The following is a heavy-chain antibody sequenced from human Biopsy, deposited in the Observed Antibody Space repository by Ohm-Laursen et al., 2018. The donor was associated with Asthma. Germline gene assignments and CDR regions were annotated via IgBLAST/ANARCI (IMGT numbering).Heavy chain of an antibody. D-gene: IGHD3-10*01. CDR1: GFSFDDYA. CDR2: ISWNSGTI. J-gene: IGHJ6*02. CDR3: ARDMGAGPNQPPSGSGSSHLYGMDV. Sequence: SLRLSCSASGFSFDDYAMFWVRQAPGKGLEWVSGISWNSGTIGYADPVKGRFTISRDNAKNSLYLQMNSLGPEDTAVYYCARDMGAGPNQPPSGSGSSHLYGMDVWGQGTTVTVSS. V-gene: IGHV3-9*01.